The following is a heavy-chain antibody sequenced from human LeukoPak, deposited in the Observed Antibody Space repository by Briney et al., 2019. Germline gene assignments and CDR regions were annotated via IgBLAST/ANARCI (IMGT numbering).Heavy chain of an antibody. V-gene: IGHV3-23*01. CDR3: AKSSQITPWSHFDY. CDR2: ITGSGGGT. D-gene: IGHD1-14*01. J-gene: IGHJ4*02. Sequence: PGGSLRLSCAASGFTFTSYAMSWVRQAPGKGLEWVSGITGSGGGTYYADSVRGRFTISRDKSKNTLYLQMNSLRAEDTAIYYCAKSSQITPWSHFDYWGQGTLVTVSS. CDR1: GFTFTSYA.